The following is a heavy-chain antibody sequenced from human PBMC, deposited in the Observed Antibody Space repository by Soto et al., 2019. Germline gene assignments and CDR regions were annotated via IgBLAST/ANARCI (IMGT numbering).Heavy chain of an antibody. CDR3: ARILYDILTGYGMDV. Sequence: ASVKVSCKASGYSFTSYGSSWGRQAPGQGLEWMGWISAYNGNTNYAQKLQGRVTMTTDTSTSTAYMELRSLRSDDTAVYYCARILYDILTGYGMDVGGQGTTVTVS. CDR2: ISAYNGNT. J-gene: IGHJ6*02. CDR1: GYSFTSYG. D-gene: IGHD3-9*01. V-gene: IGHV1-18*01.